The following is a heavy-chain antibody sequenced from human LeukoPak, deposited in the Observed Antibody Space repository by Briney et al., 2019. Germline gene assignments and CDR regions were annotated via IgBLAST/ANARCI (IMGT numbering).Heavy chain of an antibody. D-gene: IGHD6-13*01. CDR3: AKDRKWQQLVRTPPDY. J-gene: IGHJ4*02. CDR1: GFTFSSYG. CDR2: ISYDGSNK. Sequence: GGSLRLSCAASGFTFSSYGMHWVRQAPGKGLEWVAVISYDGSNKYYADSVKGRFTISRDNSKNTLYLQMNSLRAEDTAVYYCAKDRKWQQLVRTPPDYWGQGTLVIVSS. V-gene: IGHV3-30*18.